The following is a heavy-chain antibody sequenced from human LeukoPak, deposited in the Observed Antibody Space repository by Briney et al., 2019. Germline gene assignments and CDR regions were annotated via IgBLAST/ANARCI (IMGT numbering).Heavy chain of an antibody. CDR3: AARRGIAPRPLGS. D-gene: IGHD6-6*01. J-gene: IGHJ5*02. Sequence: SETLSLTCAVYGGSFSTYSWNWIRQPPGKGLEWIGEINHGGSTHYNPTLKSRVTISVDTSKNQFSLKLSSVTAADTAVYYCAARRGIAPRPLGSWGQGTLVTVSS. V-gene: IGHV4-34*01. CDR1: GGSFSTYS. CDR2: INHGGST.